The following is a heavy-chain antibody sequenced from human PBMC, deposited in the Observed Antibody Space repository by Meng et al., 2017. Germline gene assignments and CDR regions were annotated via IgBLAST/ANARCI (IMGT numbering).Heavy chain of an antibody. CDR2: IDPNSGVT. D-gene: IGHD6-13*01. J-gene: IGHJ4*02. V-gene: IGHV1-2*06. Sequence: QVQLVQCRSELKKTGAPRKVSYKPSGSSITAYYILWLRQDPGQGLEWMGRIDPNSGVTEYAHKFHGRVTVTGDTSISTAYMELRRLTSDDTAVYYCARDEDISAAGKLFGDYWAQGTLVTVSS. CDR3: ARDEDISAAGKLFGDY. CDR1: GSSITAYY.